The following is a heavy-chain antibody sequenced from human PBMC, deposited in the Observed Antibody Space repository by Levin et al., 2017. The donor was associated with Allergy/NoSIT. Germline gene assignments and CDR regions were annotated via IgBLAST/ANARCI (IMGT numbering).Heavy chain of an antibody. Sequence: GGSLRLSCAASGFTFSDYYMSWIRQAPGKGLEWVSYISSSGSTIYYADSVKGRFTISRDNAKNSLYLQMNSLRAEDTAVYYCARVVREYYYGSGSFTMDVWGQGTTVTVSS. D-gene: IGHD3-10*01. CDR2: ISSSGSTI. CDR3: ARVVREYYYGSGSFTMDV. V-gene: IGHV3-11*01. CDR1: GFTFSDYY. J-gene: IGHJ6*02.